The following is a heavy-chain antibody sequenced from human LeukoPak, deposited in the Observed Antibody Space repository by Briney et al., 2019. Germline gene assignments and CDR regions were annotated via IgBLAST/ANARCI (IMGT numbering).Heavy chain of an antibody. Sequence: PGGSLRLSCAASGFTFSSYAMSWVRQAPGKGLEWVSAISGSGGSTYYADSVKGRFTISRDNSKNTLYLQMNSLRAEDTAVYYCAKVLGYCSSTSCYIGAFDIWGQGTMVTVSS. D-gene: IGHD2-2*02. J-gene: IGHJ3*02. CDR1: GFTFSSYA. CDR3: AKVLGYCSSTSCYIGAFDI. V-gene: IGHV3-23*01. CDR2: ISGSGGST.